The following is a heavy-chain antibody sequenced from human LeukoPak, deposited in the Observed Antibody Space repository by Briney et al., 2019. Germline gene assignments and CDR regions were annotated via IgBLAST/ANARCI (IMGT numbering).Heavy chain of an antibody. Sequence: SVEVSCKASVGTFSSYAISWVRQPPGQGIEWMGGIIPIFGSANYAQKFQGRVTITADKSTSTAYMELSSLRSEDTAVYYCARDTHPPLVGAYYMDVWGKGTTVTVSS. CDR3: ARDTHPPLVGAYYMDV. CDR2: IIPIFGSA. D-gene: IGHD3-10*01. J-gene: IGHJ6*03. V-gene: IGHV1-69*06. CDR1: VGTFSSYA.